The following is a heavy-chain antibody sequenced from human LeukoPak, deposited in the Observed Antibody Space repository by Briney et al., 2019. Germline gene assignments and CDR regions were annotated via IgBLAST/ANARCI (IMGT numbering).Heavy chain of an antibody. CDR3: AKGGRHDLDWLSDTFDY. J-gene: IGHJ4*02. Sequence: GGSLRLSCAASGFTFSSYAMSWVRQAPGKGLEWVSAISGSGGSTYYADSVKGRFTISRDNSKNTLYLQMNSLRAEDTAVYYCAKGGRHDLDWLSDTFDYWGQGTLVTVSS. CDR1: GFTFSSYA. CDR2: ISGSGGST. V-gene: IGHV3-23*01. D-gene: IGHD3-9*01.